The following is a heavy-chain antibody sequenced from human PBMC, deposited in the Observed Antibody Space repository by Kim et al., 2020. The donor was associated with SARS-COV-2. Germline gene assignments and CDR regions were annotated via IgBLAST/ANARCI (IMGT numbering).Heavy chain of an antibody. Sequence: GGSLRLSCAASGFTFDDYAMHWVRQAPGKGLEWVSGISWNSGSIGYADSVKGRFTISRDNAKNSLYLQMNSLRAEDTALYYCAPLTGVVSSSSPSWFDPWGQGTLVTVSS. V-gene: IGHV3-9*01. D-gene: IGHD6-6*01. CDR1: GFTFDDYA. CDR3: APLTGVVSSSSPSWFDP. J-gene: IGHJ5*02. CDR2: ISWNSGSI.